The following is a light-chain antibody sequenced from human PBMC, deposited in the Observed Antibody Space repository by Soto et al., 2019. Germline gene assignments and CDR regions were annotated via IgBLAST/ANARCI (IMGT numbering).Light chain of an antibody. CDR1: QSVLYTSNIKNY. CDR2: WAS. Sequence: DIVMTQSPAPLAVSLGERPTINCKSSQSVLYTSNIKNYLAWYQQKPRQPPKLLIYWASTRESGVPDRFSGSGSGTDFTLTISSLQAEDVAVYYCQQYYSTPLAFGQGTKVEIK. V-gene: IGKV4-1*01. J-gene: IGKJ1*01. CDR3: QQYYSTPLA.